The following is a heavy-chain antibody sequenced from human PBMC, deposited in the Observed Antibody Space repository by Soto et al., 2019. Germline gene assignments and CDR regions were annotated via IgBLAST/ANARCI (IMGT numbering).Heavy chain of an antibody. V-gene: IGHV3-48*02. J-gene: IGHJ4*02. CDR3: ARGYYYDILTGYYDGALY. D-gene: IGHD3-9*01. Sequence: GGSLRLSCAASGFTFSSYSMNWVRQAPGKGLEWVSYISSSSSTIYYADSVKGRFTISRDNAKNSLYLQMNSLRDEDTAVYYCARGYYYDILTGYYDGALYWGQGTLVTVSS. CDR1: GFTFSSYS. CDR2: ISSSSSTI.